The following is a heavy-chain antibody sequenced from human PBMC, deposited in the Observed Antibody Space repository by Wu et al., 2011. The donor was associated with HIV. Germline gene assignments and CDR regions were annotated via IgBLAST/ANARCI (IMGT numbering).Heavy chain of an antibody. J-gene: IGHJ3*02. V-gene: IGHV1-69*05. CDR1: GGTFSNYA. D-gene: IGHD6-19*01. CDR2: IIPIFDKV. Sequence: QVQLVQSGAEVKKPGSSVKVSCKASGGTFSNYAISWARQAPGQGLEWMGGIIPIFDKVNHAQKFQGRVTITTDESTSTAYMELSSLRSEDTAVYYCARSSSGWYGYAFDIWGQGTMVTVSS. CDR3: ARSSSGWYGYAFDI.